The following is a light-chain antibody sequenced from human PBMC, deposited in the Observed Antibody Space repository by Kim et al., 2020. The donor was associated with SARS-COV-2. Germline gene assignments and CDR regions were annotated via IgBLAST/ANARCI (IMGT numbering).Light chain of an antibody. V-gene: IGKV1-17*01. CDR3: LQHSTYPIT. CDR1: QDIRND. Sequence: ASVGDRVTSTCRASQDIRNDLGWYQQNPGRAHKRLIYGASSLQSGVPSRFSGSGSGTEFTLTISSVQPEDFATYFCLQHSTYPITFGQGTRLVIK. CDR2: GAS. J-gene: IGKJ5*01.